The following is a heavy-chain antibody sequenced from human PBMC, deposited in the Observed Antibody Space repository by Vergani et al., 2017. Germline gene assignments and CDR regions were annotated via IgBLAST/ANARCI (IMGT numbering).Heavy chain of an antibody. CDR3: ASAVRRVWDYYGLDV. V-gene: IGHV7-4-1*02. D-gene: IGHD1-1*01. Sequence: QVQLVPSGSELKKPGASVKVSCKASGYTFTNHAMNWVRQAPGQGLEGRGWINTDTGNPTYAQVFTGRFVFSLDTSVSTAYLQISGLKAADTAVYYCASAVRRVWDYYGLDVWGQGTTVTVSS. J-gene: IGHJ6*02. CDR1: GYTFTNHA. CDR2: INTDTGNP.